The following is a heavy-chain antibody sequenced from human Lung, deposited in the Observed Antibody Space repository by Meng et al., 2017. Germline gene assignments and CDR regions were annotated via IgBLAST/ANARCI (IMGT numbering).Heavy chain of an antibody. CDR1: GYTFAAYW. Sequence: QVQLGQSGPEVKKPGASVKLSCKPSGYTFAAYWLHWVRRAPGQGLEWMGRINPKSGDTHYAQRFQGRVTMTGDTSISTAYMELSGLRSDDTAMYYCARDEDISAAGKLFGDYWGQGTLVTVSS. V-gene: IGHV1-2*06. CDR3: ARDEDISAAGKLFGDY. J-gene: IGHJ4*02. D-gene: IGHD6-13*01. CDR2: INPKSGDT.